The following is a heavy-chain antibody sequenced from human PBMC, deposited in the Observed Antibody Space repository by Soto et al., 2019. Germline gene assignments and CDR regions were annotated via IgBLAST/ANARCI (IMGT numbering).Heavy chain of an antibody. J-gene: IGHJ5*02. CDR3: AVVRITLRT. CDR2: ISSSSSDI. V-gene: IGHV3-48*01. CDR1: EFTFSSDH. D-gene: IGHD3-22*01. Sequence: EVQLVESGGDSVQPGGSLRLSCAASEFTFSSDHMNWVRQDPGKGLEWISYISSSSSDIYYANSVKDRFTSARENAKKSLYLQMKSLSVEVRALYYCAVVRITLRTWGQGTPVTVSS.